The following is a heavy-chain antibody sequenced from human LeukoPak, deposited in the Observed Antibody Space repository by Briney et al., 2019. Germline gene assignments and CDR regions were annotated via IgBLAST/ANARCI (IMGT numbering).Heavy chain of an antibody. CDR3: AELGITMIGGV. CDR2: INHDATEK. V-gene: IGHV3-7*01. CDR1: GFSFDSYW. J-gene: IGHJ6*04. D-gene: IGHD3-10*02. Sequence: GGSLRLSCVASGFSFDSYWMNWVRQAPGRGLEWVANINHDATEKYYVDSVKGRFTISRDNAKNSLYLQTNSLRAEDTAVYYCAELGITMIGGVWGKGTTVTISS.